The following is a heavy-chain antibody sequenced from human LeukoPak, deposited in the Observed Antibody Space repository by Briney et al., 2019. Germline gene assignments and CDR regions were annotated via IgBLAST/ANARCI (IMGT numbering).Heavy chain of an antibody. Sequence: GGSLRLSCAASGFTFSNAWMSWVRQAPGKGLEWVGRVKSKTDGGTTDYAAPVKGRFTISRDNSKNTLYLQMNSLKTEDTAVYYCTTITNSGYYAYWGQGTLVTVSS. CDR3: TTITNSGYYAY. V-gene: IGHV3-15*01. CDR2: VKSKTDGGTT. J-gene: IGHJ4*02. D-gene: IGHD1-26*01. CDR1: GFTFSNAW.